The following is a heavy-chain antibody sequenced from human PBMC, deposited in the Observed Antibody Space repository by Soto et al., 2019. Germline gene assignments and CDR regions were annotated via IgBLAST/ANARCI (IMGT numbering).Heavy chain of an antibody. J-gene: IGHJ4*02. CDR2: MNPNNGGT. Sequence: QGQLVQSGAEVKTPGASVKVSCKTSGYTFTDYYMHWVRQAPGQGLEWMGWMNPNNGGTYSAQNFQGRVTLTRDTSISTAYMELTRLKYDDTAVYYCARGGIRAQGSSTFDYCGQGTLVTVSS. CDR3: ARGGIRAQGSSTFDY. CDR1: GYTFTDYY. D-gene: IGHD2-21*01. V-gene: IGHV1-2*02.